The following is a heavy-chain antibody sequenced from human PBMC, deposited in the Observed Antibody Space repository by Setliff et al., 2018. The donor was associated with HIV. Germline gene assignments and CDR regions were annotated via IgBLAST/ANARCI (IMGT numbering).Heavy chain of an antibody. CDR1: GGSIYSGIYY. Sequence: PSETLSLTCTVSGGSIYSGIYYWSWIRQPAGKGLEWIGHIYTSGSTNYNPSLKSRVTISVDKSKNQFSLKLSSVTAADTAVYYCERSGPVWFGEPPYYFDSWGLGTLVTSPQ. CDR3: ERSGPVWFGEPPYYFDS. J-gene: IGHJ4*02. V-gene: IGHV4-61*09. CDR2: IYTSGST. D-gene: IGHD3-10*01.